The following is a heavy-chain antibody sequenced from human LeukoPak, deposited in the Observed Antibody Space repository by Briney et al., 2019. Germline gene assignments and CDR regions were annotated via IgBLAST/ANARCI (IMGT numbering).Heavy chain of an antibody. CDR2: INPNSGGT. V-gene: IGHV1-2*02. Sequence: ATVKVSCKASGYTFTGYYMHWVRQAPGQGLEWMGWINPNSGGTNYAQKFQGRVTMTRDMSISTAYMELSRLRSDDTAVYYCAISDYGGKSPPLDYWGQGTLVTVSS. CDR1: GYTFTGYY. D-gene: IGHD4-23*01. CDR3: AISDYGGKSPPLDY. J-gene: IGHJ4*02.